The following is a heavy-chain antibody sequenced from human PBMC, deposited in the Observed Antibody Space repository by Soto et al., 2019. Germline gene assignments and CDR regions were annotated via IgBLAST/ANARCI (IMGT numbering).Heavy chain of an antibody. CDR3: ARDSYGDNGLDY. Sequence: GGSLRLSCAASGSTFSSYAMHWVRQAPGKWLEWVAVISYDGSNKYYADSVKGRFTISRDNSKNTLYLQMNSLRAEDTAVYYCARDSYGDNGLDYWGQGXLVTVYS. D-gene: IGHD4-17*01. CDR1: GSTFSSYA. CDR2: ISYDGSNK. V-gene: IGHV3-30-3*01. J-gene: IGHJ4*02.